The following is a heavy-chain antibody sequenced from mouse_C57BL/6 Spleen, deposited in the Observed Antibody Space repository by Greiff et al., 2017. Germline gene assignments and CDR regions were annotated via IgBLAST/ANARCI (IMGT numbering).Heavy chain of an antibody. CDR2: INYDGSST. J-gene: IGHJ4*01. V-gene: IGHV5-16*01. D-gene: IGHD1-1*01. CDR1: GFTFSDYY. CDR3: AREGPYGSSYVDYAMDY. Sequence: EVQLVESEGGLVQPGSSMKLSCTASGFTFSDYYMAWVRQVPEKGLEWVANINYDGSSTYYLDSLKSRFIISRDNAKNILYLQMSSLKSEDTATYYCAREGPYGSSYVDYAMDYWGQGTSVTVSS.